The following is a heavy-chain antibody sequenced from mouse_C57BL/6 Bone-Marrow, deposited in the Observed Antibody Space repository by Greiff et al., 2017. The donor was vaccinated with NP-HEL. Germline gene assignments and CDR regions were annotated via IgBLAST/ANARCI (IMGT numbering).Heavy chain of an antibody. Sequence: EVKLVESGGGLVKPGGSLKLSCAASGFTFSSYAMSWVRQTPEKRLEWVATISDGGSYTYYPDNVKGRFTISRDNAKNNLYLQMSHLKSEDTAMYYCARAEGLRRGYIDYWGQGTTLTVSS. J-gene: IGHJ2*01. CDR2: ISDGGSYT. CDR1: GFTFSSYA. V-gene: IGHV5-4*03. CDR3: ARAEGLRRGYIDY. D-gene: IGHD2-2*01.